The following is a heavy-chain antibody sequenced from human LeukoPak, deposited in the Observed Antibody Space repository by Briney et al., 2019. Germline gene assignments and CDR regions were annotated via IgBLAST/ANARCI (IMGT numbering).Heavy chain of an antibody. CDR3: ARVPPPWLAYYFDN. D-gene: IGHD6-19*01. CDR2: IIPIFGTA. CDR1: GDTFTSYA. J-gene: IGHJ4*02. V-gene: IGHV1-69*05. Sequence: ASVKVSCKASGDTFTSYAISWVRQAPGQGLEWMGMIIPIFGTANYAQKFQGRVTITTDTSTSTAYMELSSLRYEDTAVYYCARVPPPWLAYYFDNWGQGTLVTVSS.